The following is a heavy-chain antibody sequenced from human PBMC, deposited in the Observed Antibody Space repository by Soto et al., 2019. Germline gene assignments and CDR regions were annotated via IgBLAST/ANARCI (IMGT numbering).Heavy chain of an antibody. Sequence: EVQLVESGGGLVKPGGSLRLSCAASGFTFSNAWMSWVRQAPGKGLAWVGRIKSKTDGGTTDYAAPVKGRFTISRDDSKNTLYLQMNSLKTEDTAVYYCTTVFYQLLTYYFDYWGQGTLVTVSS. J-gene: IGHJ4*02. V-gene: IGHV3-15*01. CDR3: TTVFYQLLTYYFDY. CDR2: IKSKTDGGTT. CDR1: GFTFSNAW. D-gene: IGHD2-2*01.